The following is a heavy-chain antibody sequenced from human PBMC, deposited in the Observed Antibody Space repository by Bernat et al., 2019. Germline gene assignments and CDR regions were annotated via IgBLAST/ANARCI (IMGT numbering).Heavy chain of an antibody. CDR1: GFTVSSNY. CDR3: ATYGSGSLLYWYFDL. V-gene: IGHV3-66*01. D-gene: IGHD3-10*01. Sequence: EVQMVESGGGLVQPGGSLRLSCAASGFTVSSNYMSWVRQAPGKGLEWVSAIYSGGSTYYADSVKGSFTISRDNSKNTMYLQMNSLRAEDTAVYYCATYGSGSLLYWYFDLWGRGTLVTVSS. CDR2: IYSGGST. J-gene: IGHJ2*01.